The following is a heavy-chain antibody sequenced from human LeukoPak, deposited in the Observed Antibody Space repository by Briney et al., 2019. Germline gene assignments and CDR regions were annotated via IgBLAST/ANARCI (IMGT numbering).Heavy chain of an antibody. CDR1: GLTLSRNW. D-gene: IGHD6-19*01. V-gene: IGHV3-7*04. J-gene: IGHJ4*02. CDR2: IKQDGSAK. Sequence: GGSLRLSCAASGLTLSRNWMHWVRQAPGKGLEWVANIKQDGSAKYYANSVKGRFTISRDDAKNSLYLEMNSLRAEDTAVYYCAGGGGWVFDFWGQGTLVTVSS. CDR3: AGGGGWVFDF.